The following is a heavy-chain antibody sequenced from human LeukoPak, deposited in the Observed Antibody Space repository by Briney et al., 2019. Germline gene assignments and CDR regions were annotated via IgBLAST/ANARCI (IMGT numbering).Heavy chain of an antibody. CDR3: ASMRSEAEWRFDY. J-gene: IGHJ4*02. CDR1: GGSISSYY. D-gene: IGHD3-3*01. CDR2: IYYSGST. V-gene: IGHV4-59*08. Sequence: PSETLSLTCTVSGGSISSYYWSWIRQPPGKGLEWIGYIYYSGSTNYNPSLKSRVTISVDTSKNQFSLKLSSVTAADTAVYYCASMRSEAEWRFDYWGQGPLVTVSS.